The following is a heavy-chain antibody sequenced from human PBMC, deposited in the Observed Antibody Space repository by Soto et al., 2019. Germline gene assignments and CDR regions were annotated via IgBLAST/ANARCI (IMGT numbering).Heavy chain of an antibody. J-gene: IGHJ4*02. CDR2: IYPGDSDT. CDR3: ARFSYSWSYYFDY. CDR1: GYSFTSYW. V-gene: IGHV5-51*01. D-gene: IGHD1-26*01. Sequence: GESLKISCKGSGYSFTSYWIGWVRQMPGKGLEWMGRIYPGDSDTRYSPSFQGQVTISADKSISTAYLQWSSLKASDTAMYYCARFSYSWSYYFDYWGKGTLVTVSS.